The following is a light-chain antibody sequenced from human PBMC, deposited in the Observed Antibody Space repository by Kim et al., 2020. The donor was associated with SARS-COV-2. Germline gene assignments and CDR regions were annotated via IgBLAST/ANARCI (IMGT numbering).Light chain of an antibody. J-gene: IGLJ2*01. CDR1: KLGHKY. V-gene: IGLV3-1*01. Sequence: SYELTQPPSLSVSPGQTASITCSGDKLGHKYTSWYQQKPGQSPVLVMYQDTKRPSGIPERFSGSNSWNTATLIISGTQAMDEADYYCQAWDSSTAVVFGGGTQLTVL. CDR2: QDT. CDR3: QAWDSSTAVV.